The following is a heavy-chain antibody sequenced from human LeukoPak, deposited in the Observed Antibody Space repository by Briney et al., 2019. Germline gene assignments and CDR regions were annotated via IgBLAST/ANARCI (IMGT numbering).Heavy chain of an antibody. CDR2: ISGGGGST. V-gene: IGHV3-23*01. J-gene: IGHJ5*02. D-gene: IGHD1-14*01. Sequence: GGSLRLSCAASEFTFSNYAMNWVRQAPGKGLEWVSGISGGGGSTYYADSVKGRFTISRDNSKNTLYLQLDSLRAEDTALYYCAKGSGINHYHWIDPWGQGTLVTVSS. CDR3: AKGSGINHYHWIDP. CDR1: EFTFSNYA.